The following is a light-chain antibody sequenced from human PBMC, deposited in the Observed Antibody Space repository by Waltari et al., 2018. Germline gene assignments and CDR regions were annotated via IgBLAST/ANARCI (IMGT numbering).Light chain of an antibody. CDR1: QSINIF. J-gene: IGKJ1*01. CDR3: QQSYTTPI. Sequence: DIQMTQFPPSLSASVGDRVTITCRTSQSINIFLNWYQQKPGRAPKLLISGATSLQGGVPPRFSGSGSGTDFTLVISSLQPEDFATYYCQQSYTTPIFGQGTVVEV. V-gene: IGKV1-39*01. CDR2: GAT.